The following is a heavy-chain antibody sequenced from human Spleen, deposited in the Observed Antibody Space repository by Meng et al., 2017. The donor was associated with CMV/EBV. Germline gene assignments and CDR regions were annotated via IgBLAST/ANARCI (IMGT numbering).Heavy chain of an antibody. V-gene: IGHV4-61*08. Sequence: VNSGDYYWSWIRPPPGKGLEWIGYIYYSGNTKYNPSLKSRVTISVDTSKNQFSLKLTSVTAADTAVYYCARTDFWGAYDTEISWFDPWGQGTLVTVSS. D-gene: IGHD3-3*01. CDR3: ARTDFWGAYDTEISWFDP. CDR1: VNSGDYY. J-gene: IGHJ5*02. CDR2: IYYSGNT.